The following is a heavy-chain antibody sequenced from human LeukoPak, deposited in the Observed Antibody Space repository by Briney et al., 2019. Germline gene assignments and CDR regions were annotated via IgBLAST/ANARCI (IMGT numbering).Heavy chain of an antibody. V-gene: IGHV3-23*01. CDR3: AKDFHGYTAMVTYYYYYGMDV. Sequence: GGSLRFSCAASGFTFSSYWMSWVRQAPGKGLEWVSAISGSGGSTYYADSVKGRFTISRDNSKNTLYLQMNSLRAEDTAVYYCAKDFHGYTAMVTYYYYYGMDVWGQGTTVTVSS. D-gene: IGHD5-18*01. CDR2: ISGSGGST. CDR1: GFTFSSYW. J-gene: IGHJ6*02.